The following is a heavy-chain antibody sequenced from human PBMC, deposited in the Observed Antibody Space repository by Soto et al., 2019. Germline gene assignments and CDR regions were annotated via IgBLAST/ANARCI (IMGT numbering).Heavy chain of an antibody. J-gene: IGHJ4*02. Sequence: EVQLLESGGGLVQPGESLRLSCAASGFTFSSYAMSWVRQAPGKGLEWVSVISGSDDSTYYADSVKGRFTIPRDNSKNKLYLQMNRLRAKDTAVYYCAKTSNSSTFDSWGQGTLVTVST. V-gene: IGHV3-23*01. D-gene: IGHD6-6*01. CDR3: AKTSNSSTFDS. CDR1: GFTFSSYA. CDR2: ISGSDDST.